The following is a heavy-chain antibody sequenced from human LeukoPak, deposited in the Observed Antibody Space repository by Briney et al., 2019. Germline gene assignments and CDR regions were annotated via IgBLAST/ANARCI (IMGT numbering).Heavy chain of an antibody. CDR1: GFTFSSYY. CDR3: TRVSYADGGYFDY. J-gene: IGHJ4*02. CDR2: ISRSGNYT. Sequence: GGSLRLSCAASGFTFSSYYMNWVRQAPGKGLEWVSSISRSGNYTYYADSVKGRFTISRDNAKNSLYLQMNSLRAEDTAVYYCTRVSYADGGYFDYWGQGTLVTLSS. D-gene: IGHD3-16*01. V-gene: IGHV3-21*01.